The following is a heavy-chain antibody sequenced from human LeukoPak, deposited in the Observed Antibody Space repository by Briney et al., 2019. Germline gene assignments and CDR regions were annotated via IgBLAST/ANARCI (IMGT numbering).Heavy chain of an antibody. CDR1: GFPFSGSG. D-gene: IGHD2-15*01. CDR2: IWYDGSHQ. V-gene: IGHV3-33*06. J-gene: IGHJ4*02. Sequence: GGSLRLSCAASGFPFSGSGMHWVRQAPGKGLEWVEVIWYDGSHQYYADSVKGRFTISRDNSKNTLDLQMNSLRVEDTAVYFCAKDKDTPATAQPQRGYFESWGQGTLVTVSS. CDR3: AKDKDTPATAQPQRGYFES.